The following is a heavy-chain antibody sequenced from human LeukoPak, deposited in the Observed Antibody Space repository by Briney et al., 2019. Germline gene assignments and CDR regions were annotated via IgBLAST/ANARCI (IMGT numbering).Heavy chain of an antibody. V-gene: IGHV4-59*08. Sequence: SETLSLTCTVSGGSISSYYWSWIRQPREKGLEWIGYMYYSGSTNYNPSLKSRVTISLDTSKNQFSLKLSSVTAADTAVYYCARSSSGWYYFDYWGQGTLVTVSS. J-gene: IGHJ4*02. CDR3: ARSSSGWYYFDY. CDR2: MYYSGST. D-gene: IGHD6-19*01. CDR1: GGSISSYY.